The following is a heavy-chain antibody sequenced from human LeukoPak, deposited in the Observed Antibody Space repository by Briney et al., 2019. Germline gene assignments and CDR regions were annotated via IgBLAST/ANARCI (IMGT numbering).Heavy chain of an antibody. J-gene: IGHJ4*02. D-gene: IGHD2/OR15-2a*01. V-gene: IGHV4-38-2*02. CDR3: ARDQYGYLDY. Sequence: PSETLSLTCTVSGYSISSGYYWGWIRQPPGKGLEWIGSIYHSGSTYYNPSLKSRVTISVDTSKNQFSLELSSVTAADTAVYYCARDQYGYLDYWGQGTLVTVSS. CDR2: IYHSGST. CDR1: GYSISSGYY.